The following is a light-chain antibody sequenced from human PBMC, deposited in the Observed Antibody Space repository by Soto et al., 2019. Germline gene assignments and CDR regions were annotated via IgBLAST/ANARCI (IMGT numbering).Light chain of an antibody. CDR1: QGISSW. Sequence: DIQMTQSPYSVSASVGDRVTITCRASQGISSWLDWYQQKPGKAPKLLIYAASSLQSGVPSRFSGSGSGTDFTLTISSLQPEDFATYYCHQANSFPPLTFGGGTKVDIK. J-gene: IGKJ4*01. CDR3: HQANSFPPLT. V-gene: IGKV1-12*01. CDR2: AAS.